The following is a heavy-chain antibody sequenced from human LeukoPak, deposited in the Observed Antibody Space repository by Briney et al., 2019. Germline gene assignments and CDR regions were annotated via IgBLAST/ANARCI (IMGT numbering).Heavy chain of an antibody. J-gene: IGHJ4*02. CDR2: IDRGGST. CDR3: ATWVDSG. D-gene: IGHD2-15*01. Sequence: AGGSLRLSCAASGFTFSHYTIYWVRQAPGKGLEWVSVIDRGGSTYYADSVKGRFTISRDNSKDTLYLQMNSLRVEDTAVYYCATWVDSGWGQGTLVTVSS. V-gene: IGHV3-66*01. CDR1: GFTFSHYT.